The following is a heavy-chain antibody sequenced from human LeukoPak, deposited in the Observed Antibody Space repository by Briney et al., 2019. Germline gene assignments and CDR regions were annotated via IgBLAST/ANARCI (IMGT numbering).Heavy chain of an antibody. Sequence: PGGSLRLSCAASGFTFDDYAMHWVRQAPGKGLEWVSGINWNSGSIGYADSVKGRFTISRDNSKNTLYLQMNSLRAEDTAVYYCARDPVAGTSGWGQGTLVTVSS. J-gene: IGHJ4*02. CDR2: INWNSGSI. V-gene: IGHV3-9*01. CDR1: GFTFDDYA. CDR3: ARDPVAGTSG. D-gene: IGHD6-19*01.